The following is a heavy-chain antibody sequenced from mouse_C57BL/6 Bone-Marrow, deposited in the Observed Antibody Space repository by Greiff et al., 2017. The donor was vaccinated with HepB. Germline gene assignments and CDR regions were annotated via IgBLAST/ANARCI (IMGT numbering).Heavy chain of an antibody. CDR2: IYPRSGNT. Sequence: VQLQQSGAELARPGASVKLSCKASGYTFTSYGISWVKQRTGQGLEWIGEIYPRSGNTYYNEKFKGKATLTADKSSSTAYMELRSLTSEDSAVYFCARRPSSYWYFDVWGTGTTVTVSS. D-gene: IGHD2-10*02. CDR3: ARRPSSYWYFDV. V-gene: IGHV1-81*01. J-gene: IGHJ1*03. CDR1: GYTFTSYG.